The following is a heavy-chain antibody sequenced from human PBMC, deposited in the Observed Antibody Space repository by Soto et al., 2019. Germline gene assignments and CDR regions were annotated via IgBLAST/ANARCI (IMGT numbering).Heavy chain of an antibody. Sequence: QVQLVQSGAEVKKPGASVKVSCKASGYTFTGYYMHWVRQAPGQGLEWMGWINPNSGGTNYAQKFQGWVIMTRDTSISTAYMELSRLRSDDTAVYYCAILGGERGYCSGGSCPFDYWGQGTLVTVSS. CDR3: AILGGERGYCSGGSCPFDY. V-gene: IGHV1-2*04. J-gene: IGHJ4*02. CDR2: INPNSGGT. D-gene: IGHD2-15*01. CDR1: GYTFTGYY.